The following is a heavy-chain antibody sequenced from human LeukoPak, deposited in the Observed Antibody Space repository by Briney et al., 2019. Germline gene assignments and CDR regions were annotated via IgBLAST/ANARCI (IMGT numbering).Heavy chain of an antibody. CDR2: ISYDGSNK. Sequence: PGGSLRLSRAASGFTFSSYGMHWVRQAPGKGLEWVAVISYDGSNKYYADSVKGRFTISRDNPKNTLYLQMNSLRAEDTAVYYCAKVGHRYCSSTSCYGFSYFDYWGQGTLVTVSS. D-gene: IGHD2-2*01. CDR1: GFTFSSYG. V-gene: IGHV3-30*18. J-gene: IGHJ4*02. CDR3: AKVGHRYCSSTSCYGFSYFDY.